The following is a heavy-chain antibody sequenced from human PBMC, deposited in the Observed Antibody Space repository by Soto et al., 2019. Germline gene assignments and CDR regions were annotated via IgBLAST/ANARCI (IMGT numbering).Heavy chain of an antibody. CDR1: GFTFSSYG. V-gene: IGHV3-33*01. Sequence: PGGSLRLSCAASGFTFSSYGMHWVRQAPGKGLEWVAVIWYDGSNKYYADSVKGRFTISRDNSKNTLYLQMNSLRSEDTAVYYCARYKTRLSIAVAGTFGYWGQGTLVTVSS. CDR2: IWYDGSNK. J-gene: IGHJ4*02. CDR3: ARYKTRLSIAVAGTFGY. D-gene: IGHD6-19*01.